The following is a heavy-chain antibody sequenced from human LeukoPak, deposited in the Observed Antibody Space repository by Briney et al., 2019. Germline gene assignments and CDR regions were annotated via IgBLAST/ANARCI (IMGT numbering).Heavy chain of an antibody. CDR2: ISAYNGNT. J-gene: IGHJ6*03. CDR3: AADHQYSGSSYYYMDV. V-gene: IGHV1-18*01. Sequence: GASVKVSCKASGYTFTSYGISWVRQAPGQGLEWMGWISAYNGNTNYAQKLQGRVTMTTDTSTSTAYMELRSLRSDDTAVYYCAADHQYSGSSYYYMDVWGKGTTVTVSS. CDR1: GYTFTSYG. D-gene: IGHD3-10*01.